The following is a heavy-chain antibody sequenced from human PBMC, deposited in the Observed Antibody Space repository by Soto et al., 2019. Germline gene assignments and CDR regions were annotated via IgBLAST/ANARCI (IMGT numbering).Heavy chain of an antibody. CDR1: GFSVSSDY. Sequence: GGSLRLSCVASGFSVSSDYMSWVRQAPGKGLEWISILSSGGSPYYADSVKGRFTVSRDISKNTVYGQLDSLRVEDAAVYYCARAQDYTWGSHRALDFWGQGTLVTVSS. CDR2: LSSGGSP. J-gene: IGHJ4*02. V-gene: IGHV3-66*01. CDR3: ARAQDYTWGSHRALDF. D-gene: IGHD3-16*01.